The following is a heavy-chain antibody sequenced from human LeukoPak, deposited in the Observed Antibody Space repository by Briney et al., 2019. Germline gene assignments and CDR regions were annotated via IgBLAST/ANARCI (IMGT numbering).Heavy chain of an antibody. J-gene: IGHJ4*02. CDR1: GFTFSIYW. Sequence: GGSLRLSCAASGFTFSIYWMSWVRQAPGKGLEWVAHIKEDGNEEYYVDSVKGRFTISRDNAKNSLYLQMNSLRAEDTAVFYCARWNNDWEFDYWGQGTLVSVSS. CDR2: IKEDGNEE. V-gene: IGHV3-7*05. D-gene: IGHD1/OR15-1a*01. CDR3: ARWNNDWEFDY.